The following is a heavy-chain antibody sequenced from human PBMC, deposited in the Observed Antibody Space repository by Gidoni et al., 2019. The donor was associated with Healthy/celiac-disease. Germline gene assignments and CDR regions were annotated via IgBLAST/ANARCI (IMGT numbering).Heavy chain of an antibody. CDR3: ARGRGIQLWLRSGNWFDP. CDR1: GGSFSGYY. D-gene: IGHD5-18*01. CDR2: INHSGST. J-gene: IGHJ5*02. V-gene: IGHV4-34*01. Sequence: QVQLQQWGAGLLKPSETLSLTCAVYGGSFSGYYWSWIRQPPGKGLEWIGEINHSGSTNYNPSLKSRVTISVDTSKNQFSLKLSSVTAADTAVYYCARGRGIQLWLRSGNWFDPWGQGTLVTVSS.